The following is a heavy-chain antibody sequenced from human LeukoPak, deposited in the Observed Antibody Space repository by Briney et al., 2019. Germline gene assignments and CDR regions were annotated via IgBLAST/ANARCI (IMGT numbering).Heavy chain of an antibody. J-gene: IGHJ1*01. CDR1: GFTFSSYS. V-gene: IGHV3-21*01. Sequence: GGSLRLSCAASGFTFSSYSMNWVRQAPGKGLEWVSSISSSSSYIYYADSVKGRFTISRDNAKNSLYLQMNSLRAEDTAVYYCARDRLAFARDGYNSEYFQHWGQGTLVTVSS. CDR3: ARDRLAFARDGYNSEYFQH. D-gene: IGHD5-24*01. CDR2: ISSSSSYI.